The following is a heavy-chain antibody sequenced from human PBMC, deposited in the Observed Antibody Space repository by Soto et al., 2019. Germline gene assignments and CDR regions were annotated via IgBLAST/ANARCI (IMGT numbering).Heavy chain of an antibody. J-gene: IGHJ4*02. CDR2: ISHDGSNK. Sequence: LRLSCAASGFTFSSYGMHWVRQAPGKGLEWVAVISHDGSNKYYADSVKGRFTISRDNSKNTLYLQMNSLRAEDTAVYYCAKDVAPTMIVVVGDYWGQGTLVTVSS. V-gene: IGHV3-30*18. D-gene: IGHD3-22*01. CDR1: GFTFSSYG. CDR3: AKDVAPTMIVVVGDY.